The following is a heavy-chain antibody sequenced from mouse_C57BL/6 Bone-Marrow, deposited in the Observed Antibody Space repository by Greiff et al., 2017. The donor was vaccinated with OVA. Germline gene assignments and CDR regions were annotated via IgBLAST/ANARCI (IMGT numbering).Heavy chain of an antibody. V-gene: IGHV1-82*01. CDR1: GYAFSSSW. CDR3: ARGGYYYGRDYFDY. Sequence: QVQLKESGPELVKPGASVKISCKASGYAFSSSWMNWVKQRPGKGLEWIGRIYPGDGDTNYNGKFKGKATLTADKSSSTAYMQLSSLTSEDSAVYFCARGGYYYGRDYFDYWGQGTTLTVSS. J-gene: IGHJ2*01. D-gene: IGHD1-1*01. CDR2: IYPGDGDT.